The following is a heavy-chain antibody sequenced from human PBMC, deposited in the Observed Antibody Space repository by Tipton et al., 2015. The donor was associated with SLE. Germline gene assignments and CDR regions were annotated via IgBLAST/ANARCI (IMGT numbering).Heavy chain of an antibody. D-gene: IGHD6-13*01. CDR3: AKGTDSSLDY. V-gene: IGHV3-23*01. CDR2: ISGSGGST. J-gene: IGHJ4*02. Sequence: SLRLSCAASGFTFSSYAMTWVRQAPGKGLEWVSVISGSGGSTYYADSVKGRFTISRDNSKNTLYVQMNSLRVEDTAVYYCAKGTDSSLDYWGQGTLVTVS. CDR1: GFTFSSYA.